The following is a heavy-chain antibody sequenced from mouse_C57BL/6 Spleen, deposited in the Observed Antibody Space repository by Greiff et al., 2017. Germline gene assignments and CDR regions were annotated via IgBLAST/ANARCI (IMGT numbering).Heavy chain of an antibody. D-gene: IGHD2-2*01. CDR2: IYPGSGST. CDR1: GYTFTSYW. V-gene: IGHV1-55*01. J-gene: IGHJ3*01. Sequence: VQLQQPGAELVKPGASVTMSCKASGYTFTSYWITWVKQRPGQGLEWIGDIYPGSGSTNYNEKFKSKATLTVDTSSITAYMQLSSLTSEDSAVYYCATMVTKSTWFAYWGQGTLVTVSA. CDR3: ATMVTKSTWFAY.